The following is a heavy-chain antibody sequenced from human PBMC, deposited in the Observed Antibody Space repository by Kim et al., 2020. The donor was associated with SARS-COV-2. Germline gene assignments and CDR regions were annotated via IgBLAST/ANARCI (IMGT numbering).Heavy chain of an antibody. J-gene: IGHJ3*02. Sequence: SETLSLTCAVYGGSFSGYYWSWIRQPPGKGLEWIGEINHSGSTNYNPSLKSRVTISVDTSKNQFSLKLSSVTAADTAVYYCARDSDAFDIWGQGTMVTVSS. V-gene: IGHV4-34*01. CDR2: INHSGST. CDR1: GGSFSGYY. CDR3: ARDSDAFDI.